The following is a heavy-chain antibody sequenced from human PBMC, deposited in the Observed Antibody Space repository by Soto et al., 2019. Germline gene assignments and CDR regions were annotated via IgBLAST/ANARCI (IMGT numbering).Heavy chain of an antibody. CDR3: ARDLRWSGNWNYVGGY. V-gene: IGHV1-3*01. CDR2: INAGNGNT. Sequence: GASVKVSCKASGYTFTSYAMHWVRQAPGQRLEWMGWINAGNGNTKYSQKFQGRVTITRDTSASTAYMELSSLRSEDTAVYYCARDLRWSGNWNYVGGYWGQGTLVTVSS. J-gene: IGHJ4*02. D-gene: IGHD1-7*01. CDR1: GYTFTSYA.